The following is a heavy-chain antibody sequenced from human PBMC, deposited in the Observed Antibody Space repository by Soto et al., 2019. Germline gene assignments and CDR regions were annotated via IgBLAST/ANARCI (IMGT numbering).Heavy chain of an antibody. Sequence: ASVKVSCKASGYTFTSYDINWVRQATGQGLEWMGWMNPNSGNTGYAQKFQGRVTMTRNTSISTAYMELSSLRSEDTAVYYCARAWGILYYYGSGSYLDPWGQGTLVTVSS. J-gene: IGHJ5*02. CDR3: ARAWGILYYYGSGSYLDP. CDR2: MNPNSGNT. V-gene: IGHV1-8*01. D-gene: IGHD3-10*01. CDR1: GYTFTSYD.